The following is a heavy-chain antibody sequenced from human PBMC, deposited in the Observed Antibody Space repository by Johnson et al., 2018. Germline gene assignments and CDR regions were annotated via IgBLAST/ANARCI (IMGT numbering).Heavy chain of an antibody. CDR1: RFSFRNYG. CDR2: ISYNGSNK. Sequence: QVQLQESGGDVVQPGRSLRVSCAASRFSFRNYGMHWVRQAPGEGLEWVAVISYNGSNKKYADSVKGRFTISRDNSKNTLYLQMNSLRDEDTAVYYCARDGGLYYYYYDRGVWGKGTTVTVSS. J-gene: IGHJ6*03. CDR3: ARDGGLYYYYYDRGV. V-gene: IGHV3-30*03.